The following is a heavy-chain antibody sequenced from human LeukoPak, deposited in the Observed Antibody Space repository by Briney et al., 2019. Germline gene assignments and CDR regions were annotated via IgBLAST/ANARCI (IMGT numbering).Heavy chain of an antibody. V-gene: IGHV1-46*01. Sequence: ASVKVSCKTSGYTFTTYYMHWVRQAPGQGLEWMGIINPSGGSTSYAQKFQGRVTITADESTSTAYMELSSLRSEDTAVYYCARGPNVLPQHAAYPFDYWGQGTLVTVSS. CDR1: GYTFTTYY. CDR3: ARGPNVLPQHAAYPFDY. J-gene: IGHJ4*02. CDR2: INPSGGST. D-gene: IGHD3-10*01.